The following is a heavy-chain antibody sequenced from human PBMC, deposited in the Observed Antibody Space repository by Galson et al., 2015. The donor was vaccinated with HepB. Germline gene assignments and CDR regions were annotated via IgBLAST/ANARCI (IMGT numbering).Heavy chain of an antibody. Sequence: SVKVSCKASGYTFTSYYMHWVRQAPGQGLEWMGIINPSGGSTSYAQKFQGRVTMTRDTSTSTVYMELSSLSSEDTAVYYCARARITMVRGVTNDAFDIWGQGTMVTVSS. D-gene: IGHD3-10*01. CDR3: ARARITMVRGVTNDAFDI. V-gene: IGHV1-46*01. J-gene: IGHJ3*02. CDR1: GYTFTSYY. CDR2: INPSGGST.